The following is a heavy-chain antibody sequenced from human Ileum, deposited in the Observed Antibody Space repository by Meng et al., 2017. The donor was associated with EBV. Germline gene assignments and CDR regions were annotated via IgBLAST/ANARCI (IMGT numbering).Heavy chain of an antibody. CDR2: IYRGGGT. CDR1: SCSICRSDW. Sequence: GQVQDAGAGVRKRSGTRALTCASASCSICRSDWWRWFRQPPGKGLEWIGEIYRGGGTNYNASLKSRVTISVDTSKNHFSLKLNSVTAADTAVYYCARVRVIPAAIGFDYWGQGTLVTVSS. D-gene: IGHD2-2*02. V-gene: IGHV4-4*02. CDR3: ARVRVIPAAIGFDY. J-gene: IGHJ4*02.